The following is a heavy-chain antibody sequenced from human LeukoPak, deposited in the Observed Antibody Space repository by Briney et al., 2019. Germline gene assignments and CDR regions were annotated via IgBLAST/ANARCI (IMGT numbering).Heavy chain of an antibody. Sequence: GGSLRLSCAASGFPFTSYAMTWVRQAPGKGPEWVSAISGSGVTTYFADSVKGRFTISRDNSKNTLYLQMNSLRAEDTAVYYCAKNVREADWYYYYMDVWGKGTTVTVSS. V-gene: IGHV3-23*01. D-gene: IGHD3-9*01. CDR1: GFPFTSYA. J-gene: IGHJ6*03. CDR3: AKNVREADWYYYYMDV. CDR2: ISGSGVTT.